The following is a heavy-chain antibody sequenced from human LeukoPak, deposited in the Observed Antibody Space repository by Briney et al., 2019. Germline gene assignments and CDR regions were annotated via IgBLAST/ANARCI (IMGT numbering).Heavy chain of an antibody. CDR1: GYTFTSYG. Sequence: ASVKVSCKASGYTFTSYGISWVRQAPGQGLEWMGWISAYNGNTNYAQKLQGRVTMTTDTSTGTAYMELRSLRSDDTAVYYCARDSSGWSTLNWFDPWGQGTLVTVSS. J-gene: IGHJ5*02. V-gene: IGHV1-18*01. D-gene: IGHD6-19*01. CDR3: ARDSSGWSTLNWFDP. CDR2: ISAYNGNT.